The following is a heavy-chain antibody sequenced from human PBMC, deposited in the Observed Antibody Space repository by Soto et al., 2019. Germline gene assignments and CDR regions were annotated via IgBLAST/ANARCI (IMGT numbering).Heavy chain of an antibody. J-gene: IGHJ4*02. Sequence: GASVEVSCKESGYRFTDYYRHWVRQATGQGLEWMGWINPNDDDTRYAQKFQGRVTMTRDRSISTGYMEVSRLRYDDTAVYYCAKDHQISSSWYEDYFDYWGQGTLVTLSS. D-gene: IGHD6-13*01. CDR3: AKDHQISSSWYEDYFDY. V-gene: IGHV1-2*02. CDR2: INPNDDDT. CDR1: GYRFTDYY.